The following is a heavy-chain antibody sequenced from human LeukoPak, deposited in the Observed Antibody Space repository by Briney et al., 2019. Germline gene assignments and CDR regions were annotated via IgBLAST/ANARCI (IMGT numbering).Heavy chain of an antibody. Sequence: PSETLSLTCAVSGGSISSGGYSWSWIRQPPGKGLEWIGYIYHSGSTNYNPSLKSRVTISVDTSKNQFSLKLSSVTAADTAVYYCARIVGMTDYWGQGTLVTVSS. V-gene: IGHV4-30-2*01. CDR2: IYHSGST. CDR3: ARIVGMTDY. J-gene: IGHJ4*02. D-gene: IGHD7-27*01. CDR1: GGSISSGGYS.